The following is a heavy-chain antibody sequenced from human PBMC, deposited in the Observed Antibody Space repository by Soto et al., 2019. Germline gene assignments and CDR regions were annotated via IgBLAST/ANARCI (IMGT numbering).Heavy chain of an antibody. CDR3: AREQGYSIGPDY. V-gene: IGHV3-21*01. Sequence: EVQLVESGGGLVKPGGSLRLSCAASGFTFSSYSMNWVRQAPGKGLEWVSSISSSSSYIYYADSVKGRFTISRDNAKNSLYLQMNSLRAEDTAVYYCAREQGYSIGPDYWGQGTLVTVSS. CDR1: GFTFSSYS. CDR2: ISSSSSYI. J-gene: IGHJ4*02. D-gene: IGHD6-19*01.